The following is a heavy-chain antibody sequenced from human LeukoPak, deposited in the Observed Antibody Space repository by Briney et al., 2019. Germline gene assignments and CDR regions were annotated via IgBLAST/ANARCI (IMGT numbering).Heavy chain of an antibody. Sequence: GGSLRLSCAASGFTFSSYAMSWVRQAPGRGLEWVSAISGSGGSTYYADSVKGRFTISRDNSKNTLYLQMNSLRAEGTAVYYCAKVARAWFGEFDYWGQGTLVTVSS. J-gene: IGHJ4*02. CDR3: AKVARAWFGEFDY. D-gene: IGHD3-10*01. V-gene: IGHV3-23*01. CDR1: GFTFSSYA. CDR2: ISGSGGST.